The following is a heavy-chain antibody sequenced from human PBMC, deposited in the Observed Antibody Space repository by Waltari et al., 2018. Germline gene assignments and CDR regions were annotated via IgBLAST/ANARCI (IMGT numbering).Heavy chain of an antibody. D-gene: IGHD2-21*01. V-gene: IGHV3-23*01. CDR2: IIGSGGST. J-gene: IGHJ4*02. Sequence: EVQLLESGGGLVQPGGSQRLSCATSGFTFRYFGMSWVRQAPGQGPEWVSGIIGSGGSTYYADSVKGRFTISRDNSKNTLYLEMNNLGAEDTATYYCAKGGYCGGARCQTGLDWGQGTLVTVSS. CDR3: AKGGYCGGARCQTGLD. CDR1: GFTFRYFG.